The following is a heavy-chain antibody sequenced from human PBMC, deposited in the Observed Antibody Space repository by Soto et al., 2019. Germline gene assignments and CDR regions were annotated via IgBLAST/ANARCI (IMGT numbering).Heavy chain of an antibody. CDR3: ARGRIAVMYYYYGMDV. J-gene: IGHJ6*02. CDR2: INHSGST. V-gene: IGHV4-34*01. Sequence: ETLSLTCAVYGGSFSGYYWSWIRQPPGKGLEWIGEINHSGSTNYNPSLKSRVTISVDTSKNQFSLKLSSVTAADTAVYYCARGRIAVMYYYYGMDVWGQGTTVTVSS. CDR1: GGSFSGYY. D-gene: IGHD6-19*01.